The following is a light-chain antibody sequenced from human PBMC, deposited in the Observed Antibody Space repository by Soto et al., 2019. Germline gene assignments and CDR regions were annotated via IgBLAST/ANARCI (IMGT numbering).Light chain of an antibody. CDR2: EVS. Sequence: QSVLTQPASVSGSPGQSITISCTGTSSDVGAYNYVSWYQQTPGKAPKLIIYEVSNRPSGVSNRFSGSKSGNTASLTISGLQAEDEADFYCSSYTTSTSVVFGGGTQLTVL. CDR1: SSDVGAYNY. CDR3: SSYTTSTSVV. J-gene: IGLJ2*01. V-gene: IGLV2-14*01.